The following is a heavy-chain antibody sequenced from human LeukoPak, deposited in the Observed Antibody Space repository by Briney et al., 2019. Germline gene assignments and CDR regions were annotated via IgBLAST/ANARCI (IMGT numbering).Heavy chain of an antibody. Sequence: GGSLRLSCAASGFTFSAYWMSWGRQAPGKGLEWVANIKLDGSAKYYLDSVKGRFTISRNNAKNSLYLQMDSLRAEDTAVYYCARGTSSSPNWFDPWGQGTLVTVSS. CDR2: IKLDGSAK. J-gene: IGHJ5*02. CDR1: GFTFSAYW. V-gene: IGHV3-7*04. CDR3: ARGTSSSPNWFDP. D-gene: IGHD6-13*01.